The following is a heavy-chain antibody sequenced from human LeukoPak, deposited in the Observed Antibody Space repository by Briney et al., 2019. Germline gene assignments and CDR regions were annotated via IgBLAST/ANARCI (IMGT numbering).Heavy chain of an antibody. Sequence: SETLSLTCTVSGGSISSYYWSWLRQPPGKGVEGIGYIYYSGSTNYHLSLKSRVTISVDTSKNQFSLKLSSVAAADTAVYYCAGGPRGGYNQGEWDYWGQGTLVTVSS. CDR2: IYYSGST. CDR3: AGGPRGGYNQGEWDY. CDR1: GGSISSYY. V-gene: IGHV4-59*01. D-gene: IGHD1-26*01. J-gene: IGHJ4*02.